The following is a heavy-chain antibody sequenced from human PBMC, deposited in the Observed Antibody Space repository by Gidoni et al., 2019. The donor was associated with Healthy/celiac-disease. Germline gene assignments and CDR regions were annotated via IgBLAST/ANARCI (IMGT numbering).Heavy chain of an antibody. CDR3: ANGVAATPTPDYYYYGMDV. D-gene: IGHD3-10*01. CDR2: ISGSGGST. V-gene: IGHV3-23*01. CDR1: GFTFSSYA. Sequence: EVQLLESGGGLVQPGGSLRLSCAASGFTFSSYAMCWVRQAPGKGLEWVSAISGSGGSTYYADSVKGRFTISRDNSKNTLYLQMNSLRAEDTAVYYCANGVAATPTPDYYYYGMDVWGQGTTVTVS. J-gene: IGHJ6*02.